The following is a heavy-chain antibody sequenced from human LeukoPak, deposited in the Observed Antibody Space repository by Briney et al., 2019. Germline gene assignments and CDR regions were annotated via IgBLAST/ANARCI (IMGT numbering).Heavy chain of an antibody. CDR3: ARSPYGDYVDY. V-gene: IGHV3-11*06. D-gene: IGHD4-17*01. J-gene: IGHJ4*02. CDR2: ISSSSSYT. CDR1: GFTFSDYY. Sequence: GGSLRLSCAAPGFTFSDYYMSWIRQAPGKGLEWVSYISSSSSYTNYADSVKSRFTISRDNAKNSLYLQMNSLRAEDTAVYYCARSPYGDYVDYWGQGTLVTVSS.